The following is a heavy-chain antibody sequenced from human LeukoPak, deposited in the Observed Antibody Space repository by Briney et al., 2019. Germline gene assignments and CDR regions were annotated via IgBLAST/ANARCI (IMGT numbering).Heavy chain of an antibody. D-gene: IGHD3-9*01. J-gene: IGHJ6*03. CDR2: ISGSGGST. Sequence: GGSLRLSCAASGFAFSSYAMSWVRQAPGKGLEWVSAISGSGGSTYYADSVKGRFTISRDNSKNTLYLQMNSLRAEDTAVYYCAKCILTGYYKGYMDVWGKGTTVTISS. CDR1: GFAFSSYA. CDR3: AKCILTGYYKGYMDV. V-gene: IGHV3-23*01.